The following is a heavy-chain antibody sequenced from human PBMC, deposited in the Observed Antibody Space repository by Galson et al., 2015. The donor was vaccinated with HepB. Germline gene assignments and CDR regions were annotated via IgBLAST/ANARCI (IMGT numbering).Heavy chain of an antibody. CDR2: IRDDGGGT. V-gene: IGHV3-30*02. Sequence: SLRLSCAASGFTFSTYGMLWVRQAPGKGLQWVAFIRDDGGGTYYGDSAKGRFTISRDNSKNTLYLQMDSLTIEDTAVYYCAIEPAGTYYHAFDYWGQGDLVTVSS. J-gene: IGHJ4*02. CDR3: AIEPAGTYYHAFDY. CDR1: GFTFSTYG. D-gene: IGHD3-10*01.